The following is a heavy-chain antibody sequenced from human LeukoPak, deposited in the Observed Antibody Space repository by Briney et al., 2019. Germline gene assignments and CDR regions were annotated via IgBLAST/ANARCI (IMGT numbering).Heavy chain of an antibody. V-gene: IGHV1-18*01. Sequence: ASVKVSCKASGYTFSSDGITWVRQAPGQGLEWMGWISAYNGDKDYAQKFQGRITMTTDTSAPTAYLELRSLRSDDTALYYCARDLTTYGQRSFFDYWGQGTLVTVSS. CDR1: GYTFSSDG. J-gene: IGHJ4*02. D-gene: IGHD1-26*01. CDR2: ISAYNGDK. CDR3: ARDLTTYGQRSFFDY.